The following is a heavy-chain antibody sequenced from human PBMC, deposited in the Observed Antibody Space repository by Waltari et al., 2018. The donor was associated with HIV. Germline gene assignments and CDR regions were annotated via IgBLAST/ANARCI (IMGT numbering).Heavy chain of an antibody. J-gene: IGHJ4*02. Sequence: EVQLLESGGGLVQPGGSLRLSCAASGFTFSSYAMSWVRQAPGKGLEWVSAISGSGGSTYYADSVKGRFTISRDNSKNTLYLQMNSLRAEDTAVYYCAKGSRYYYDSSGYYYYFDYWGQGTLVTVSS. CDR2: ISGSGGST. D-gene: IGHD3-22*01. V-gene: IGHV3-23*01. CDR3: AKGSRYYYDSSGYYYYFDY. CDR1: GFTFSSYA.